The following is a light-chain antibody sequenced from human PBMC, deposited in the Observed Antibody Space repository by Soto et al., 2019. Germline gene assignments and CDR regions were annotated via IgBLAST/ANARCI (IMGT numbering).Light chain of an antibody. J-gene: IGKJ1*01. CDR1: QTISSW. V-gene: IGKV1-5*03. CDR3: QHYNSYSEA. Sequence: DIQMTQSPSTLSGSVGDRVTITGRASQTISSWLAWYQQKPGKAPKLLIYKASTLKSGVPSWFSGSGSGTEFTLTISSLQPDDFATYYCQHYNSYSEAFGQGTKVDIK. CDR2: KAS.